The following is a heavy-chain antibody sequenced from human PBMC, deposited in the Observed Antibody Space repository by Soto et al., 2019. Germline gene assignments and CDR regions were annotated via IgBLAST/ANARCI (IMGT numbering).Heavy chain of an antibody. CDR2: IAPYGNSI. CDR3: ARDDYTYGVY. D-gene: IGHD3-3*01. V-gene: IGHV3-11*01. J-gene: IGHJ4*02. CDR1: GFLFRGYF. Sequence: GGSLRLFFAASGFLFRGYFMSWIRQAPGKWLEWVSYIAPYGNSIYYADSVKGRFAISRDNAKKSLYLHINSLRVEDTDLYYCARDDYTYGVYWGQGSLVTVSS.